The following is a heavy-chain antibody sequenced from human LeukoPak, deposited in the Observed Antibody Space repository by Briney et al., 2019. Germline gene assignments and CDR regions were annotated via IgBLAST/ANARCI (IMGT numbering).Heavy chain of an antibody. V-gene: IGHV4-31*03. D-gene: IGHD3-16*02. CDR1: GGSISSGGYY. CDR3: ARGTYTDYIWGSYRPGQFDY. CDR2: IYYSGST. Sequence: PSETLSPTCTVSGGSISSGGYYWSWIRQHPGKGLEWIGYIYYSGSTYYNPSLKSRVTISVDTSKNQFSLKLSSVTAADTAVYYCARGTYTDYIWGSYRPGQFDYCGQGTLVTVSS. J-gene: IGHJ4*02.